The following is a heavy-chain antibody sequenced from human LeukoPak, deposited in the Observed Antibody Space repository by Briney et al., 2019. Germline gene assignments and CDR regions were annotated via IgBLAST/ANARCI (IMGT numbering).Heavy chain of an antibody. CDR3: ARAQPITMVRGVIYYYYYMDV. Sequence: SETLSLTCAVYGGSFSGYYWSWIRQPPGKGLEWIGEINHSGSTNYNPSLKSRVTISVDTSKNQFSLKLSSVTAADTAVYYCARAQPITMVRGVIYYYYYMDVWAKGPRSPSP. CDR2: INHSGST. D-gene: IGHD3-10*01. CDR1: GGSFSGYY. V-gene: IGHV4-34*01. J-gene: IGHJ6*03.